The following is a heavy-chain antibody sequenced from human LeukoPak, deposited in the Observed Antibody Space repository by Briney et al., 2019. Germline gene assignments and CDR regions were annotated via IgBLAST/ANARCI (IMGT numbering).Heavy chain of an antibody. J-gene: IGHJ4*02. CDR2: ISSSGSTI. D-gene: IGHD5-18*01. V-gene: IGHV3-48*03. CDR3: ARALDTAMVGFDC. CDR1: GFTFSSYE. Sequence: GGPLRLSCAASGFTFSSYEMNWVRQAPGKGLEWVSYISSSGSTIYYANSVKGRFTISRDNAKNSLYLQMISLRAEDTAVYYCARALDTAMVGFDCWGQGTLVTVPS.